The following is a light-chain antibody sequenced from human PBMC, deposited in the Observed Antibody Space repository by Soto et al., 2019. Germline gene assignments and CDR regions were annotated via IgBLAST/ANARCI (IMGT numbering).Light chain of an antibody. CDR3: QQANSFPHT. Sequence: DIQMTQSPSSVSASVGERVTITCRASRDISSWLAWYQQKPGKAPKLLIYAASSLQSGVPSRFSGSGSGTDFTLTISILQPEDFATYYCQQANSFPHTFGQGTKLEIK. CDR1: RDISSW. CDR2: AAS. J-gene: IGKJ2*01. V-gene: IGKV1-12*01.